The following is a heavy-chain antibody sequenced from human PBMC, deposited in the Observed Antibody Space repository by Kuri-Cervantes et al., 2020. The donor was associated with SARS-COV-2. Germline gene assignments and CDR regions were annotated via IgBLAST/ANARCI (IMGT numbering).Heavy chain of an antibody. V-gene: IGHV4-39*07. CDR3: ARLRPPSGYSYEAYVDY. CDR1: GGSISSNYYY. CDR2: IYYSGST. D-gene: IGHD5-18*01. Sequence: SETLSLTCTVSGGSISSNYYYWGWIRQPPGKGLEWIGSIYYSGSTYYNPSLKSRVTISVDTSKNQFSLKLSSVTAADTAVYYCARLRPPSGYSYEAYVDYWGQGTLVTVSS. J-gene: IGHJ4*02.